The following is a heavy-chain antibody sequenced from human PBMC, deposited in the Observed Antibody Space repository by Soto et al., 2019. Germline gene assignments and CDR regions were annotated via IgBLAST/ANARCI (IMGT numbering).Heavy chain of an antibody. CDR2: IYQSGSP. Sequence: SATLSLTSALSGGPTSTGGYSRSRIPHPTGKGMESIWYIYQSGSPYYNPSLKTRVTISVDRFKNPFSLKLSSVTAADTAVYYCARGMTTVTPLDYWGQGTLVTVSS. CDR3: ARGMTTVTPLDY. CDR1: GGPTSTGGYS. V-gene: IGHV4-30-2*01. D-gene: IGHD4-4*01. J-gene: IGHJ4*02.